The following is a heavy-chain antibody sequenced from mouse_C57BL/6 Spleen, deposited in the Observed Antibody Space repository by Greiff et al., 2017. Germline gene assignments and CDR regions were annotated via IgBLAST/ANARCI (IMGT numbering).Heavy chain of an antibody. J-gene: IGHJ1*03. V-gene: IGHV14-2*01. D-gene: IGHD1-1*01. CDR3: ARDPLYGSSLYWYFDV. CDR1: GFNIKDYY. Sequence: VHVKQSGAELVKPGASVKLSCTASGFNIKDYYMHWVKQRTEQGLEWIGRIDPEDGETKYAPKFQGKATITADPSSNTAYLQLSSLTSEDTAVYYCARDPLYGSSLYWYFDVWGTGTTVTVSS. CDR2: IDPEDGET.